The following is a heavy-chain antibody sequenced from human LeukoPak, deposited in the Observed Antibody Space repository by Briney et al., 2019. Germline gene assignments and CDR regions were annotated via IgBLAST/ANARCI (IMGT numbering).Heavy chain of an antibody. CDR3: ARDAVDTANAV. D-gene: IGHD5-18*01. CDR1: GFTFTTYW. V-gene: IGHV3-74*01. CDR2: INSDGSIT. Sequence: GGSLRLSCAASGFTFTTYWMHWVRQAPGKGLVWVSHINSDGSITSYADSVKGRFTISRDNAKNTLYLQMNSLRAEDTAVYYCARDAVDTANAVWGQGTMVTVSS. J-gene: IGHJ3*01.